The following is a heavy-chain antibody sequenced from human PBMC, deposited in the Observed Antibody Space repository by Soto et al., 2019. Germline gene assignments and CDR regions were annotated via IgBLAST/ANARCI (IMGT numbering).Heavy chain of an antibody. CDR1: GFTFSSYA. V-gene: IGHV3-30-3*01. D-gene: IGHD4-4*01. Sequence: QVQLVESGGGVVQPGRSLRLSCAASGFTFSSYAMHWVRKAPGKGLEWVAVISYDGSNKYYADSVKGRFTISRDNSKNTLYLQMNSLRAEDTAVYYCARVPYSNYPYYYYGMDVWGQGTTVTVSS. CDR3: ARVPYSNYPYYYYGMDV. J-gene: IGHJ6*02. CDR2: ISYDGSNK.